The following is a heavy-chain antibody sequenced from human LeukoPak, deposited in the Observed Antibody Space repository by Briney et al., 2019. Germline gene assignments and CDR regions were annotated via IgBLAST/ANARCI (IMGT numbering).Heavy chain of an antibody. D-gene: IGHD3-3*01. Sequence: GGPLRLSCAASGFTFSSYSMNWVRQAPGKGLEWVSSISSSSSYIYYADSVKGRFTISRDNAKNSLYLQMNSLRAEDTAVYYCAYYDFWSGYYDFDYWGQGTLVTVSS. CDR1: GFTFSSYS. CDR2: ISSSSSYI. J-gene: IGHJ4*02. CDR3: AYYDFWSGYYDFDY. V-gene: IGHV3-21*01.